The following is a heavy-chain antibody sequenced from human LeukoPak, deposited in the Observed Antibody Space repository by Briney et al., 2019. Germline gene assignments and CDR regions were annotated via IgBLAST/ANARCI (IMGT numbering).Heavy chain of an antibody. CDR3: ARVQASPYYYDSSGF. Sequence: ASVKVSCKASGYTFTGYYLHWVRQAPGQGLEWMGWINPKTGGTNYAQKFQDRVTMTRDTSVSTAYMELSRLRSDDTAVYYCARVQASPYYYDSSGFWGQGTMVTVSS. J-gene: IGHJ3*01. CDR1: GYTFTGYY. D-gene: IGHD3-22*01. V-gene: IGHV1-2*02. CDR2: INPKTGGT.